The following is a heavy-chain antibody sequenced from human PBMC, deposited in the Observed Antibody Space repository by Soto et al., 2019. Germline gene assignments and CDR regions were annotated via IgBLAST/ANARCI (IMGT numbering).Heavy chain of an antibody. Sequence: QLQLQESGPGLVKPSETLSLTCTVSGGSISSSSYYWGWIRQPPGKGLEWIGSIYYSGSAYYNPSLQRRVTISVASSKNQFSLKLSSLTAADTAVYYCARRTVDTAMVNWFDPWGQGTLVTVSS. V-gene: IGHV4-39*01. CDR3: ARRTVDTAMVNWFDP. D-gene: IGHD5-18*01. J-gene: IGHJ5*02. CDR1: GGSISSSSYY. CDR2: IYYSGSA.